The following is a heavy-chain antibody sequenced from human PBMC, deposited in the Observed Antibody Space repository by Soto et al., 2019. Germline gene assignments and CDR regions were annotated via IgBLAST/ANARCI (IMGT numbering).Heavy chain of an antibody. CDR3: ERGSIVVVPAARSGYYYMDV. CDR1: GYTFTSYG. J-gene: IGHJ6*03. CDR2: ISAYNGNT. Sequence: QVQLVQSGAEVKKPGASVKVSCKASGYTFTSYGISWVRQAPGQGLEWMGWISAYNGNTNYAQKLQGRVTMTTDTSTSTAYMELRSLRSDDTAVYYCERGSIVVVPAARSGYYYMDVWGKGTTVTVSS. V-gene: IGHV1-18*01. D-gene: IGHD2-2*01.